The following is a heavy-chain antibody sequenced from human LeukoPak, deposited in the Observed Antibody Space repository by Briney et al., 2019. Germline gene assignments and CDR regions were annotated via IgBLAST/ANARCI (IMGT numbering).Heavy chain of an antibody. J-gene: IGHJ4*02. V-gene: IGHV3-48*01. CDR3: ARDIIPAATYGMSYFDY. Sequence: GGSLRLSCAASGFTFSSYSMNWVRQAPGKGLEWVSGISWNSGSIGYADSVKGRFTISRDNSKNTLYLQMNSLRAEDTAVYYCARDIIPAATYGMSYFDYWGQGTLVTVSS. CDR2: ISWNSGSI. D-gene: IGHD2-2*01. CDR1: GFTFSSYS.